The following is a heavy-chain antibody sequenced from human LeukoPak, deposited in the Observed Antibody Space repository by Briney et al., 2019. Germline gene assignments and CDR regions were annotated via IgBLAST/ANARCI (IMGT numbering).Heavy chain of an antibody. CDR2: IYYSGST. D-gene: IGHD1-26*01. CDR1: GGSVSSGSYY. Sequence: SETLSLTCTASGGSVSSGSYYWSWIWQPPGKGLEWIGYIYYSGSTNYNPSLKSRVTISVDTSKNQVSLKLSSVTAADTAVYYCARGGTYTAGSFDYWGQGTLVTVSS. CDR3: ARGGTYTAGSFDY. V-gene: IGHV4-61*01. J-gene: IGHJ4*02.